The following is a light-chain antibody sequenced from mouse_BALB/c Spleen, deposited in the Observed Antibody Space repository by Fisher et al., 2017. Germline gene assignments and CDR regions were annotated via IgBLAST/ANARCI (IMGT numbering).Light chain of an antibody. Sequence: IVLTQSTAIMSASLGERVTMTCTASSSVSSSYLHWYQQKPGSSPKLWIYSTSNLASGVPARFSGSGSGTSYSLTISSMEAEDAATYYCHQYHRSPPFTFGSGTKLEIK. CDR1: SSVSSSY. CDR3: HQYHRSPPFT. CDR2: STS. J-gene: IGKJ4*01. V-gene: IGKV4-74*01.